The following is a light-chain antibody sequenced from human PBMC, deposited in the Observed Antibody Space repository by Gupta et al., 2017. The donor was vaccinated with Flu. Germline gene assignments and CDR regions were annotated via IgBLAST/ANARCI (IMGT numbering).Light chain of an antibody. V-gene: IGLV2-14*01. Sequence: QSALTQPASVSGSPGQSITISCTGTSSDVGGYNYVSWYQHHPGKAPNLMIYEVSNRPAGVSSRFSGSKAGNTASLTISGLQPEDEADYYCISDTSISILRFGGGTKLTVL. J-gene: IGLJ2*01. CDR2: EVS. CDR3: ISDTSISILR. CDR1: SSDVGGYNY.